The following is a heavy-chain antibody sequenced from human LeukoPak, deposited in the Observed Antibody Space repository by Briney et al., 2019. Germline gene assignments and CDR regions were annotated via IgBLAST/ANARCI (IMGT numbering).Heavy chain of an antibody. CDR1: GFTFGDYA. D-gene: IGHD1-26*01. CDR2: ISWNSASI. Sequence: QAGGSLRLSCAASGFTFGDYAMLWVRQAPGKGLEWVSGISWNSASIGYADSVKGRFTISRDNAKNSLYLQMNSLRAEDTALYYCAKGGSGSFSYFDYWGQGTLVTVSS. CDR3: AKGGSGSFSYFDY. V-gene: IGHV3-9*01. J-gene: IGHJ4*02.